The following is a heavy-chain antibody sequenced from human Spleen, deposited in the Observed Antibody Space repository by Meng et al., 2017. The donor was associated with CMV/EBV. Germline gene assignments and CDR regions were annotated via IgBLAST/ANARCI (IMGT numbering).Heavy chain of an antibody. J-gene: IGHJ5*02. V-gene: IGHV1-69*05. Sequence: SVKVSCKASGGTFSSYAISWVRQAPGQGLEWMGGIIPIFGTANYAQKFQGRVTITTDESTSTAYMELSSLRSEDTAVYYCARGDIVVLPTTTPWFDPWGQGVLVTVSS. CDR3: ARGDIVVLPTTTPWFDP. CDR1: GGTFSSYA. CDR2: IIPIFGTA. D-gene: IGHD2-2*01.